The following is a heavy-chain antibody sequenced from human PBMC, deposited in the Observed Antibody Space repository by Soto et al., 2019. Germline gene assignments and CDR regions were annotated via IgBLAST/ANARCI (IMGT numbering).Heavy chain of an antibody. CDR1: GFTFSSYA. CDR3: ARDDGYYDSSGYRAPTNWFDP. Sequence: GGSLRLSCAASGFTFSSYAMHWVRRAPGKGLEWVAVISYDGSNKYYADSVKGRFTISRDNSKNTLYLQMNSLRAEDTAVYYCARDDGYYDSSGYRAPTNWFDPWGQGTLVTVSS. CDR2: ISYDGSNK. V-gene: IGHV3-30-3*01. D-gene: IGHD3-22*01. J-gene: IGHJ5*02.